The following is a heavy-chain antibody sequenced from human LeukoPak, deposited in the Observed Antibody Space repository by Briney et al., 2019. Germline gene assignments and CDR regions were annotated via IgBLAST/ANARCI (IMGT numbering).Heavy chain of an antibody. CDR2: INPNSGGT. V-gene: IGHV1-2*02. D-gene: IGHD3-3*01. J-gene: IGHJ4*02. Sequence: ASVKVSCKASGYTFTGYYMHRVRQAPGQGLEWMGWINPNSGGTNYAQKFQGRVTMTRDTSISTAYMELSRLRSDDTAVYYCATSSYDFWSGTPRSPDYWGQGTLVTVSS. CDR3: ATSSYDFWSGTPRSPDY. CDR1: GYTFTGYY.